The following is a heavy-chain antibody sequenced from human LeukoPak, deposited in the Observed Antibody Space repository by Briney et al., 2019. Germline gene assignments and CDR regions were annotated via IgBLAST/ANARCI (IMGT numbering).Heavy chain of an antibody. CDR2: INHSGST. Sequence: SETLSLTCVVYGGSFSGYYWSWIRQPPGKGLGCIGEINHSGSTNYNPSLKSRVTISVDTSKNQFSLKLSSVTAADTAVYYCARGYYYDSSGYSDYWGQGTLVTVS. CDR3: ARGYYYDSSGYSDY. D-gene: IGHD3-22*01. V-gene: IGHV4-34*01. CDR1: GGSFSGYY. J-gene: IGHJ4*02.